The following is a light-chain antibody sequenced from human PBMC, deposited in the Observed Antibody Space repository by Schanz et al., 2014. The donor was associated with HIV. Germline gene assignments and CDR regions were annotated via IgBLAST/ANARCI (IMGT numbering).Light chain of an antibody. J-gene: IGKJ1*01. Sequence: EIVLTQSPGTLSLSPGERATLSCRASQSVTSDLAWYQQKPGQAPRLLIYGASTRATGIPGRFSGSGSGTEFTLTISSLQPDDFATYYCQQYNDYWTFGQGTKVEIK. CDR1: QSVTSD. CDR3: QQYNDYWT. CDR2: GAS. V-gene: IGKV3-15*01.